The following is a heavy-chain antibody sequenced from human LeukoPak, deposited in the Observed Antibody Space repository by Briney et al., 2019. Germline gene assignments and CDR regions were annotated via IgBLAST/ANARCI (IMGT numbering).Heavy chain of an antibody. CDR3: ARDLRYFSL. CDR1: GGSISSGSYY. D-gene: IGHD3-9*01. V-gene: IGHV4-61*02. Sequence: SETLSLTCTVSGGSISSGSYYWSWIRQPAGKGLEWIGRIYTSGSTNYNPSLKSRVTISVDTSKNQFSLKLSSVTAADTAVYYCARDLRYFSLWGQGTLVTVSS. CDR2: IYTSGST. J-gene: IGHJ4*02.